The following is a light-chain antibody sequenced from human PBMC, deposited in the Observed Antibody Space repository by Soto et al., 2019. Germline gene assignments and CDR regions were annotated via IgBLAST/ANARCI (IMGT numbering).Light chain of an antibody. CDR2: GSS. CDR3: QQSYNVPFT. Sequence: DIQMTQSPASLAASLGDRITISCRASQTISNYLNWYHQKPGEAPKILIYGSSTLQGGVLSTFSGSGSGTEFTLSISSLQPEDFGTYYCQQSYNVPFTFGPGTKVDVK. V-gene: IGKV1-39*01. J-gene: IGKJ3*01. CDR1: QTISNY.